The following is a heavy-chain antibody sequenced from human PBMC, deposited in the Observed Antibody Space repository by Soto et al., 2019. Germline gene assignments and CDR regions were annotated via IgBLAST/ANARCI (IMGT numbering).Heavy chain of an antibody. CDR3: ARDRLWFGVPPNYYYGMDV. D-gene: IGHD3-10*01. CDR2: IYYSGST. J-gene: IGHJ6*02. V-gene: IGHV4-59*01. CDR1: GGSISSYY. Sequence: QVQLQESGPGLVKPSETLSLTCTVSGGSISSYYWSWIRQPPGKGLEWIGYIYYSGSTNYNPSLTSRVTISVDTSKNQFSLKLSSVTAADTAVYYCARDRLWFGVPPNYYYGMDVWGQGTTVTVSS.